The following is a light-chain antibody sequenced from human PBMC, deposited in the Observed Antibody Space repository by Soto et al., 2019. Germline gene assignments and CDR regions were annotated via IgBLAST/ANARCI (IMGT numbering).Light chain of an antibody. J-gene: IGLJ3*02. CDR2: EGS. CDR3: CSYAGSSTWV. CDR1: SSDVGSYNF. Sequence: QSALTQPASVSGSPGQSITISGTGSSSDVGSYNFVSWHQQHPGKAPKLMIYEGSKRPSGVSNRFSGSKSGNTASLTISGLQAEDEADYYFCSYAGSSTWVFGGGTKLTVL. V-gene: IGLV2-23*01.